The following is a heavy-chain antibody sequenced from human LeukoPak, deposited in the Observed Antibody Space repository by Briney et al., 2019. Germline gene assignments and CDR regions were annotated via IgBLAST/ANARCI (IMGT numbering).Heavy chain of an antibody. D-gene: IGHD2-15*01. Sequence: GGSLKLSCAASGFTFSGSAMHWVRQASGKGLEWVGRIRSKANSYATAYAASVKGRFTISRDDSKNTAYLQMNSLKTEDTAVYYCTRGSGTINWFDPWGQGTLVTVSS. V-gene: IGHV3-73*01. CDR1: GFTFSGSA. J-gene: IGHJ5*02. CDR2: IRSKANSYAT. CDR3: TRGSGTINWFDP.